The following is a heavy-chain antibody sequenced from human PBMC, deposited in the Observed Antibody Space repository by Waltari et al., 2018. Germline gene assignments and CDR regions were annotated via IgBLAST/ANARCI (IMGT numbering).Heavy chain of an antibody. CDR1: GFTFSSYG. J-gene: IGHJ5*02. D-gene: IGHD2-15*01. CDR2: ISYDGSHK. V-gene: IGHV3-30*03. Sequence: QVQLVESGGGVVQPGRSLRLSCAASGFTFSSYGMHWVRQAPGKGLEWVAVISYDGSHKVYAYSVKGRFTISTDTSKNTLYRQMNSLRAEDTAVYYCASLAVVAATSNWFDPWGQGTLVTVSS. CDR3: ASLAVVAATSNWFDP.